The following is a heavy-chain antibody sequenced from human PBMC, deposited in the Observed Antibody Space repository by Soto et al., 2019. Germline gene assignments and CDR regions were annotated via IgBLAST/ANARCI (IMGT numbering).Heavy chain of an antibody. Sequence: PGGSLRLSCAASGFTFSNAWMSWVRQAPGEGLEWVGRIKSVTDGGTTDYAAPVKGRFTISRDDSKNTLYLQMNGLKTEDTAMYYCTTDYWGQGTPVTVSS. CDR3: TTDY. CDR1: GFTFSNAW. J-gene: IGHJ4*02. V-gene: IGHV3-15*01. CDR2: IKSVTDGGTT.